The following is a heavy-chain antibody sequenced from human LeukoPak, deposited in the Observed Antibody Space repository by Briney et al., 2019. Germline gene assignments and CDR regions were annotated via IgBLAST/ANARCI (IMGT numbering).Heavy chain of an antibody. CDR1: GYAFTGYY. V-gene: IGHV1-2*02. J-gene: IGHJ3*02. CDR2: INPNSGDT. D-gene: IGHD3-22*01. Sequence: ASVKVSCKASGYAFTGYYIHWVRQAPGQGLEWMGWINPNSGDTNYAQKFQGRVSMTGDTSISTAYMELSRLRSDDTAVYYCARTLVVINDAFDIWGQGTMVTVSS. CDR3: ARTLVVINDAFDI.